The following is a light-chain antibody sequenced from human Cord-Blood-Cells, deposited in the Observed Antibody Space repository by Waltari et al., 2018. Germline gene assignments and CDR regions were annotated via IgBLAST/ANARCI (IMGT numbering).Light chain of an antibody. Sequence: DIQMTQSPSSLSASVGDRVTITCRANQSISRYLNWYQQKPGKAPKLLIYAASSLQSGVPARVSGSGSGTDFTLTSSSLQPEDFATYDCQQSYSTLWTFGQGTKVEIK. CDR3: QQSYSTLWT. CDR1: QSISRY. J-gene: IGKJ1*01. V-gene: IGKV1-39*01. CDR2: AAS.